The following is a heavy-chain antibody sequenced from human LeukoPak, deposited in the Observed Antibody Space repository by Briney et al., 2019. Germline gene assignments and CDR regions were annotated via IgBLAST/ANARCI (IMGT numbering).Heavy chain of an antibody. CDR2: ISYDGSNK. J-gene: IGHJ4*02. CDR1: GFTFSSYG. D-gene: IGHD5-12*01. V-gene: IGHV3-30*18. CDR3: AKLREGGYSGYDCLDY. Sequence: PGGSLRLSCAASGFTFSSYGMHWVRQAPGKGLEWVAVISYDGSNKYYADSVKGRFTISRDNSKNTLYLQMNSLRAEDTAVYYCAKLREGGYSGYDCLDYWGQGTLVTVSS.